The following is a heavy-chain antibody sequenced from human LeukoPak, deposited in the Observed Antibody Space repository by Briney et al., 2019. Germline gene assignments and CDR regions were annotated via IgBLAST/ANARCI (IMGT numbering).Heavy chain of an antibody. Sequence: GESLKISCKGSGYSFTSYWIGWVRQMPGKGLEWMGIIYPGDSDTRYSPSFQGQVTISADKSISTAYLQWSSLKASDTAMYYCARTYYDILTGYYRHFDYWGQGTLVTVSS. CDR3: ARTYYDILTGYYRHFDY. V-gene: IGHV5-51*01. J-gene: IGHJ4*02. CDR1: GYSFTSYW. D-gene: IGHD3-9*01. CDR2: IYPGDSDT.